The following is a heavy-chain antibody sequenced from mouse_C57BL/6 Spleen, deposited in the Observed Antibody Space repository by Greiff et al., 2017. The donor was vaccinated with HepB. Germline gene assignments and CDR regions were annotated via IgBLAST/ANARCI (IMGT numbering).Heavy chain of an antibody. J-gene: IGHJ2*01. Sequence: VQLQQSGPELVKPGASVKISCKASGYTFTDYYMNWVKQSHGKSLEWIGDINPNNGGTSYNQKFKGKATLTVDKSSSTAYMELRSLTSEDSAVYYCAGGSSRDFDYWGQGTTLTVSS. V-gene: IGHV1-26*01. CDR2: INPNNGGT. CDR1: GYTFTDYY. CDR3: AGGSSRDFDY.